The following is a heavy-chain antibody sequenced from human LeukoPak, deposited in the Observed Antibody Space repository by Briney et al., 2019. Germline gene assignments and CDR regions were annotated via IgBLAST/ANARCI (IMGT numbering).Heavy chain of an antibody. V-gene: IGHV3-21*01. Sequence: GGSLRLSCAASGFTFSSYSMNWVRQAPGKGLEWVSSISSSSSYIYYADSVKGRFTISRDNAKNSLYLQMNSLRAEDTAVYYCARGFHDFWSGYCFDYWGQGTLVTVSS. D-gene: IGHD3-3*01. CDR1: GFTFSSYS. J-gene: IGHJ4*02. CDR2: ISSSSSYI. CDR3: ARGFHDFWSGYCFDY.